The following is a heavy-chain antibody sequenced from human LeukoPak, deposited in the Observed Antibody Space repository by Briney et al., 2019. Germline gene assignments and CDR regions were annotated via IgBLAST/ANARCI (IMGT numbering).Heavy chain of an antibody. D-gene: IGHD5-18*01. V-gene: IGHV3-11*04. CDR2: ISSSGTTAI. CDR3: ARISGYTYGGSPDY. CDR1: GFIFSDYY. Sequence: PGGSLRLSCAASGFIFSDYYMSWIRQAPGKGLEWVSYISSSGTTAIYYADSVKGRFTISRDNAKNTLYLLMNSLRAEDTAVYYCARISGYTYGGSPDYWGQGTLVTVSS. J-gene: IGHJ4*02.